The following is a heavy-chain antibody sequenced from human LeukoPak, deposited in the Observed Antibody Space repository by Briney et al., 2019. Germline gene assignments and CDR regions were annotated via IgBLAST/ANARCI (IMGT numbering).Heavy chain of an antibody. CDR1: GFPCSRYW. D-gene: IGHD5-24*01. J-gene: IGHJ4*02. V-gene: IGHV3-7*04. Sequence: PGGSLRLSCVASGFPCSRYWMTWVRQAPGKGLEWVANIKQDGSKKSYVDSVKGRFTISRDNAKNSLYLQMNSLRAEDTAIYYCTRVGYIDEGIDYWGQGTLVTVSS. CDR3: TRVGYIDEGIDY. CDR2: IKQDGSKK.